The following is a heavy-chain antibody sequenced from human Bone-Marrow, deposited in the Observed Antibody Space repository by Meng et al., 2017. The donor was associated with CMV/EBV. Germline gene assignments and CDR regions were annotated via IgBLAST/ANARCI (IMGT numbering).Heavy chain of an antibody. V-gene: IGHV4-61*01. J-gene: IGHJ5*02. CDR2: LYYSGST. CDR1: GGSVSSGTYY. CDR3: ARRSYSSSSDWFDP. Sequence: SETLSLTCTVSGGSVSSGTYYWSWIRQPPGKGLEWIGYLYYSGSTNYNPSLKSRVTISVDTSKNQFSLKLSSVTAADTAVYYCARRSYSSSSDWFDPWGQGTLVTVSS. D-gene: IGHD6-6*01.